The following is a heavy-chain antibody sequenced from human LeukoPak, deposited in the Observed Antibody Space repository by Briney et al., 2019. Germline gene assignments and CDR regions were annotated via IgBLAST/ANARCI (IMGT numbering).Heavy chain of an antibody. J-gene: IGHJ4*02. V-gene: IGHV3-23*01. CDR3: AKRYCGGGSCYSALDY. D-gene: IGHD2-15*01. CDR2: ISGSGGST. CDR1: GFTFSSYA. Sequence: GGSLRLSCAASGFTFSSYAMSWVRQAPGKGLEWVSAISGSGGSTYYADSVKGRFTISRDNSKNTLYLQMNSLRAEDTAVYYCAKRYCGGGSCYSALDYWGQGTLVTVSS.